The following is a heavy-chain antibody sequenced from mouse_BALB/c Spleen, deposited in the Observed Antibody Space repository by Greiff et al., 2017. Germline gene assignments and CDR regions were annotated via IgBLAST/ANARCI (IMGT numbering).Heavy chain of an antibody. Sequence: EVKLVESGGGLVKPGGSLKLSCAASGFAFSSYDMSWVRQTPGKRLEWVAYISSGGGSTYYPDTVKGRFTISRDNSKNTLYLQMSSLKSEDTAMYYCARHGYYGSFAYWGQGTLVTVSA. CDR3: ARHGYYGSFAY. CDR1: GFAFSSYD. D-gene: IGHD1-1*01. J-gene: IGHJ3*01. CDR2: ISSGGGST. V-gene: IGHV5-12-1*01.